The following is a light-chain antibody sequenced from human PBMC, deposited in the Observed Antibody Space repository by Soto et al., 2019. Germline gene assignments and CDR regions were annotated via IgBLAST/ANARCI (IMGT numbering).Light chain of an antibody. CDR2: GAS. Sequence: EIVLTQSPATLSLSPGETATLSCRASQSVHSNLAWFQQHPGQAPRLLIYGASTRATGIPARFSGSGSGTEFTLTISSLQSEDFAVYYCQQYNNWPFTFGQGTRLEIK. CDR3: QQYNNWPFT. J-gene: IGKJ5*01. CDR1: QSVHSN. V-gene: IGKV3-15*01.